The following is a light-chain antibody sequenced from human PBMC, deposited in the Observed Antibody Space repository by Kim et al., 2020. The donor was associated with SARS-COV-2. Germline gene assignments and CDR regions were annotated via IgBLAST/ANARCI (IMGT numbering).Light chain of an antibody. CDR3: QQASSFPLT. J-gene: IGKJ4*01. CDR2: GAS. V-gene: IGKV1D-12*01. CDR1: QAVSSW. Sequence: ASVGDSVTRACRASQAVSSWLAWYQQKPGKAPKLLIYGASTLQSGVPSKFTGRGSGTDFTLTISSLQPEDCAIYFCQQASSFPLTCGGGTKVDIK.